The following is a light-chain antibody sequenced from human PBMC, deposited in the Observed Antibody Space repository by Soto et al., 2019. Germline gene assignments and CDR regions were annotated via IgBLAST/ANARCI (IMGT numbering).Light chain of an antibody. Sequence: DIQMTQSPSTLSASVGDRVTITCRASQSISSWLAWYQQKPGKAPKLLIYKTSNLESGVSSRFSGSGSGTEFSLTISSLQPDDFATYYCQQYKSFSLTFGGGTRVEVK. J-gene: IGKJ4*01. CDR2: KTS. CDR3: QQYKSFSLT. V-gene: IGKV1-5*03. CDR1: QSISSW.